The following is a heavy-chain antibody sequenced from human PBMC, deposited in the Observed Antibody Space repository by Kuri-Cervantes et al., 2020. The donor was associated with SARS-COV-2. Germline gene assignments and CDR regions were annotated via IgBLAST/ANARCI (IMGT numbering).Heavy chain of an antibody. J-gene: IGHJ5*02. CDR3: ARHNRIAVAGDVWFDP. CDR2: MYYSGST. D-gene: IGHD6-19*01. V-gene: IGHV4-39*01. CDR1: GGSISSSSYY. Sequence: SETLSLTCTVSGGSISSSSYYWGWIRQPPGKGLEWIGSMYYSGSTYYNPSLKSRLTISVDTSKNQFSLKLSSVTAADTAVYYCARHNRIAVAGDVWFDPWGQGTLVTVSS.